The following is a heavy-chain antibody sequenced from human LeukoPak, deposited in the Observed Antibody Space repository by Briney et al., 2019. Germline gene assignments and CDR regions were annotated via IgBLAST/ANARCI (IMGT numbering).Heavy chain of an antibody. D-gene: IGHD6-13*01. CDR3: ARGFQHSSTWFDP. CDR2: INPNSGGT. J-gene: IGHJ5*02. CDR1: GYTFTGYY. Sequence: ASVKVSCKASGYTFTGYYMHWVRQAPGQGLEWMGWINPNSGGTNYAQKFQGRVTMTRDTSISTAYMELSRLRSDDTAVYYCARGFQHSSTWFDPWGQGTLVTVSS. V-gene: IGHV1-2*02.